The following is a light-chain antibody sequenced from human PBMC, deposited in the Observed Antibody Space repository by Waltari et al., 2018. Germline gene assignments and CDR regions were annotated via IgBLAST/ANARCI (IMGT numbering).Light chain of an antibody. CDR2: WAS. Sequence: DIVMTQSPDSLAVSLGERATINCKSSQSVLYSSNNKNYLTWYQQKPGQPPKLLIYWASTRASGGPDRFSGSASGTDFTLTISSLQAEDVAVYYCQQYYSAPYTFGQGTKLEIK. J-gene: IGKJ2*01. V-gene: IGKV4-1*01. CDR1: QSVLYSSNNKNY. CDR3: QQYYSAPYT.